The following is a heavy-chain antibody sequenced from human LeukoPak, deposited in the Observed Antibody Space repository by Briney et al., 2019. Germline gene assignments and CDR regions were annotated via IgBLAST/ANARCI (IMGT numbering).Heavy chain of an antibody. CDR3: AKGVPSCSTTSCYADY. CDR2: ISGSGGST. V-gene: IGHV3-23*01. CDR1: GFTFSSHA. J-gene: IGHJ4*02. D-gene: IGHD2-2*01. Sequence: GGSLRLSCAASGFTFSSHAMSWVRQAPGKGLEWVSAISGSGGSTYYADSVKGRFTISRDNSKNTLYLQMNSLRAEDTAVYYCAKGVPSCSTTSCYADYWGQGALVTVSS.